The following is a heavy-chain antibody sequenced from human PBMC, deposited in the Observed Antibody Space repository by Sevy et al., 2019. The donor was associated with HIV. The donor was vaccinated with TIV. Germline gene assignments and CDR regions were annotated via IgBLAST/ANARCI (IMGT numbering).Heavy chain of an antibody. CDR1: GFTFSSYA. D-gene: IGHD3-16*01. CDR3: ARGGAGYDYVWGAFDI. Sequence: GGSLRLSCAASGFTFSSYAMHWVRQAPGKGLEWVAVISYDGSNKYYADSVKGRFTISRDNSKNTLYLQMNSLRAEDTDVYYCARGGAGYDYVWGAFDIWGQGTMVTVSS. V-gene: IGHV3-30*04. CDR2: ISYDGSNK. J-gene: IGHJ3*02.